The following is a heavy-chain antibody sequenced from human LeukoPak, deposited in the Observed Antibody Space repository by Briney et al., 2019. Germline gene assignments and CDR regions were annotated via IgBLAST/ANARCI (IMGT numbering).Heavy chain of an antibody. CDR3: AKRFSESPRLNAFDI. D-gene: IGHD1-14*01. V-gene: IGHV3-7*01. J-gene: IGHJ3*02. Sequence: GGSLRLSCAASGFTFSSYWMSWVRQAPGKGLEWVANIKQDGSEKYYVDSVKGRFTISRDNAKNSLYLQMNSLRAEDTAVYYCAKRFSESPRLNAFDIWGQGTMVTVSS. CDR2: IKQDGSEK. CDR1: GFTFSSYW.